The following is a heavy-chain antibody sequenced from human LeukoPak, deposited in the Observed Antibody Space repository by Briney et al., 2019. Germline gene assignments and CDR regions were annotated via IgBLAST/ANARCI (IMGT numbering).Heavy chain of an antibody. CDR1: GFTFDDYG. CDR3: VRGDSRDY. Sequence: RPGGSLRLSCAASGFTFDDYGMSWVRQAPGKGLKWVSGINWNGGSTGYADSVKGRFTISRDNAKNSLYLDMDNLRAEDTAVYYCVRGDSRDYWGQGTLVTVSS. J-gene: IGHJ4*02. CDR2: INWNGGST. D-gene: IGHD6-13*01. V-gene: IGHV3-20*04.